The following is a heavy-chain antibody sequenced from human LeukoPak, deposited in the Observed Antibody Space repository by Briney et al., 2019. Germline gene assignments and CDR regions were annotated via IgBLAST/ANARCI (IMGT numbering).Heavy chain of an antibody. D-gene: IGHD3-10*01. Sequence: SETLSLTCTVSGGSISSYYWSWIRQPAGKGLEWIGRIYTSGSTNYNPSLKSRVTMSVDTSKNQFSLKLSSVTAADTAVYYCARDSSDMVRGVINYYYYYMDVWGKGTTVTVSS. CDR2: IYTSGST. CDR3: ARDSSDMVRGVINYYYYYMDV. V-gene: IGHV4-4*07. CDR1: GGSISSYY. J-gene: IGHJ6*03.